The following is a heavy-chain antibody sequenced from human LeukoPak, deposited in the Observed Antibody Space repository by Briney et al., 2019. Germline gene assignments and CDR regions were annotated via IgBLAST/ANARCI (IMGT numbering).Heavy chain of an antibody. Sequence: ASVKVSCKASGYTFTGYYMHWVRQAPGQGLEWMGWINPNSGGTNYAQKFQGRVTMTRDTSISTAYMELSRLRSDDTAVYYCARGKGRWLQFTKTEYFQHWGQGTLVTVSS. CDR1: GYTFTGYY. J-gene: IGHJ1*01. CDR3: ARGKGRWLQFTKTEYFQH. CDR2: INPNSGGT. V-gene: IGHV1-2*02. D-gene: IGHD5-24*01.